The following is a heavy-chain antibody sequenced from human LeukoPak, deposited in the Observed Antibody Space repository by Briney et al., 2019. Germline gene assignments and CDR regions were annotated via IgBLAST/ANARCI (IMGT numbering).Heavy chain of an antibody. J-gene: IGHJ4*02. CDR3: ARGGPGTREYYYDSSGFPFDY. CDR2: IYSGGST. Sequence: PGGSLRLSCAASGFTVSSNYMSWVRQAPGKGLEWVSVIYSGGSTYYADSVKGRFTISRDNSKNTLYLQMNSLRAEDTAVYYCARGGPGTREYYYDSSGFPFDYWGQGTLVTVSS. D-gene: IGHD3-22*01. V-gene: IGHV3-53*01. CDR1: GFTVSSNY.